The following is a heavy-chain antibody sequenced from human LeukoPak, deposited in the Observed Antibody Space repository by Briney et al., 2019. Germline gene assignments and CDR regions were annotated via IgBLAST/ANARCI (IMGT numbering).Heavy chain of an antibody. CDR3: ARASDHSGSYPGDY. J-gene: IGHJ4*02. CDR2: ISSDSNTR. D-gene: IGHD1-26*01. Sequence: PGGSLRLSCAGSGFIFKDYVIHWARQAPGKGLEWVAVISSDSNTRIYANSVEGRFTISRDNSKNTVYLQLSGLRVEDTAVYYCARASDHSGSYPGDYWGQGTLVTVSS. CDR1: GFIFKDYV. V-gene: IGHV3-30*04.